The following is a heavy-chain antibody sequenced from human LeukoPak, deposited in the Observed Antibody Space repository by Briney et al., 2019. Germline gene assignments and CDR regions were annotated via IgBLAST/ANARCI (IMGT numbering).Heavy chain of an antibody. V-gene: IGHV1-46*01. CDR2: INPSGGST. Sequence: ASVKVSCKASGYTFTSYYMHWVRQAPGQGLEWMGIINPSGGSTSYAQKFQGRVTMTRDTSTSTVYMELSSLRSEDTAVYYCARARNDGYCRGGSCYSFDYWGQGTLVTVSS. J-gene: IGHJ4*02. CDR1: GYTFTSYY. D-gene: IGHD2-15*01. CDR3: ARARNDGYCRGGSCYSFDY.